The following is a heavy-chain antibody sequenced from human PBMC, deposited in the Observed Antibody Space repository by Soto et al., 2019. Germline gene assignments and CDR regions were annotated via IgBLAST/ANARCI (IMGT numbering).Heavy chain of an antibody. D-gene: IGHD5-12*01. V-gene: IGHV4-39*07. CDR3: AKIVATIDY. J-gene: IGHJ4*02. CDR1: GGSISSSSYY. Sequence: SETLSLTCTVSGGSISSSSYYWGWIRQPPGKGLEWIGSIYYSGSTYYNPSLKSRVTISVDTSKNQFSLNLSSVTAADTAVYYCAKIVATIDYWGQGTLVTVSS. CDR2: IYYSGST.